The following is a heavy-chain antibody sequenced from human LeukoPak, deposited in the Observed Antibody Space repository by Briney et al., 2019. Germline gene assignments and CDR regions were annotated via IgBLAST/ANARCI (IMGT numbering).Heavy chain of an antibody. CDR3: AKVVVWTTAFDS. D-gene: IGHD1-1*01. V-gene: IGHV3-9*01. CDR1: GFDFGDYA. CDR2: ISWNSSKI. Sequence: GGSLRLSCAASGFDFGDYAMHWVRHAPGKGLEWVSSISWNSSKIYYADSVKGRFSISRDNAKNSFYLHMNSLTVEDTALYYCAKVVVWTTAFDSWGQGTMVTVSS. J-gene: IGHJ3*02.